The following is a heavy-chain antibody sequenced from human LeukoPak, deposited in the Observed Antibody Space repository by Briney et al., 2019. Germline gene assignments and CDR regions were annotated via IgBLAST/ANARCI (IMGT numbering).Heavy chain of an antibody. D-gene: IGHD3-22*01. CDR3: ARSDYYDCSGYRSLGFDP. J-gene: IGHJ5*02. V-gene: IGHV4-31*03. CDR2: IYYSGST. CDR1: GGSISSGGYY. Sequence: PSETLSLTCTVSGGSISSGGYYWSWIRQHPGKGLEWIGYIYYSGSTYYNPSLKSRVTISVDTSKNQFSLKLSSVTAADTAVYYCARSDYYDCSGYRSLGFDPWGQGTLVTVSS.